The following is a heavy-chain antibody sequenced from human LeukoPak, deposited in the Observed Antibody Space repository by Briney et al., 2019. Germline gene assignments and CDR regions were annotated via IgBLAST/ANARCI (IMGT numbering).Heavy chain of an antibody. CDR3: AKLTMIVAVMDAFDM. J-gene: IGHJ3*02. D-gene: IGHD3-22*01. CDR1: GFTFSSYA. CDR2: IYSDGST. V-gene: IGHV3-23*03. Sequence: GGSLRLSCAASGFTFSSYAMSWVRQAPGKGLEWVSVIYSDGSTYYADSVKGRFTISRDNSKNTLDLQMTGLRAEDTAVYYCAKLTMIVAVMDAFDMWGQGTMVTVSS.